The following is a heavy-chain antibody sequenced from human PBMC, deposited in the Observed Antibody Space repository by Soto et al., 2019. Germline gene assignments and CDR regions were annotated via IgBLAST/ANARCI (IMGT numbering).Heavy chain of an antibody. CDR3: AEGRSYYYYYGVDV. CDR1: GFTFSDYA. J-gene: IGHJ6*02. CDR2: IIDSGAST. Sequence: PGGSLRLSCAASGFTFSDYAMGWVRQAPGKGLEWVSDIIDSGASTYYADSVKGRFTISRDNSKSTLYLQMNSLRAEDTALYYCAEGRSYYYYYGVDVWGQGTTVTVSS. V-gene: IGHV3-23*01.